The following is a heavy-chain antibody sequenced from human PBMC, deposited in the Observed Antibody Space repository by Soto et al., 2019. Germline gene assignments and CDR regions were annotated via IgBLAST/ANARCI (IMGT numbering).Heavy chain of an antibody. D-gene: IGHD6-19*01. CDR1: GFTFSSYA. J-gene: IGHJ1*01. V-gene: IGHV3-23*01. CDR2: ISGSGDST. CDR3: AKGVPGIAVAGTGYFQH. Sequence: GGSLRLSCAASGFTFSSYAMSWVRQAPGKGLEWVSGISGSGDSTYYADSVKGRFTISRDNSKNTLYLQMNSLRAEDTAFYYCAKGVPGIAVAGTGYFQHWGQGTLVTVS.